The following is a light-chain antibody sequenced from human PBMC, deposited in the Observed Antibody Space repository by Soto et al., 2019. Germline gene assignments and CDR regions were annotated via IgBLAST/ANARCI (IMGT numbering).Light chain of an antibody. CDR1: QSVFYSSNNKNY. Sequence: DIVMTQSPDSLAVSLGERATINCKSSQSVFYSSNNKNYLAWYQQKPGQPPKLLVYWATTRESGVPDRFSGSGSVTDSSLTINNLQAEDVAVYYCQQYSSSPLTFGGGTKVEIK. J-gene: IGKJ4*01. CDR3: QQYSSSPLT. CDR2: WAT. V-gene: IGKV4-1*01.